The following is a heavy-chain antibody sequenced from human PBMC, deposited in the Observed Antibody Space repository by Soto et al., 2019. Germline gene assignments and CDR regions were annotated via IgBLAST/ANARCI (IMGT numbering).Heavy chain of an antibody. CDR1: GYTFTSYG. CDR2: ISAYNGNT. Sequence: ASVKVSCKASGYTFTSYGISWVRQAPGQGLEWMGWISAYNGNTNYAQKLQGRVTMTTDISTNTAYMELRSLRSDDTAVYYCARVVGGIPVAGSWNWFDPWGQGTLVTVSS. CDR3: ARVVGGIPVAGSWNWFDP. V-gene: IGHV1-18*01. D-gene: IGHD6-19*01. J-gene: IGHJ5*02.